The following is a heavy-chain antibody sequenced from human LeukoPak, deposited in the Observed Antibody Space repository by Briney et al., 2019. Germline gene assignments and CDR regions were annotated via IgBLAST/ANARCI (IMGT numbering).Heavy chain of an antibody. CDR1: GYTFTGYY. J-gene: IGHJ4*02. V-gene: IGHV1-2*02. Sequence: ASVKVSCKASGYTFTGYYMHWVRQAPGQGLEWMGWINPNSGGTNYAQKFQGRVTMTSDTSISTAYMELSRLRSDDTAVYYCARVPDYGDYVGLYYFDYWGQGTLVTVSS. D-gene: IGHD4-17*01. CDR3: ARVPDYGDYVGLYYFDY. CDR2: INPNSGGT.